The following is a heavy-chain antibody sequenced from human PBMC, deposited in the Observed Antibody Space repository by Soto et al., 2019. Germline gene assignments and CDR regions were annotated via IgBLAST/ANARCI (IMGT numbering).Heavy chain of an antibody. CDR2: ISYDGSNK. CDR3: AKGRITGTSPPRFDP. Sequence: QVQLVESGGGVVQPGRSLRLSCAASGFTFSSYGMHWVRQAPGKGLEWVAVISYDGSNKYYAGSVKGRFTISRDNSKNTLYLQMNSLRAEDTAVYYCAKGRITGTSPPRFDPWGQGTLVTVSS. CDR1: GFTFSSYG. V-gene: IGHV3-30*18. J-gene: IGHJ5*02. D-gene: IGHD1-20*01.